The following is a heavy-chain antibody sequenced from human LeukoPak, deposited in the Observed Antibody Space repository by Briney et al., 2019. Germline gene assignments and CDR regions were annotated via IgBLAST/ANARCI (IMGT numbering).Heavy chain of an antibody. V-gene: IGHV3-66*01. CDR1: GFPVSSNY. CDR2: IYGGGRT. CDR3: ARDEYFYGSGSYPGSY. J-gene: IGHJ1*01. Sequence: PGGALRLSCAASGFPVSSNYMSWVRQAPGKGLEWVSVIYGGGRTYYADSVKGRFTISRDNAKNTLYLQMNSLRAEDTAVYYCARDEYFYGSGSYPGSYWGQGTVDPVSS. D-gene: IGHD3-10*01.